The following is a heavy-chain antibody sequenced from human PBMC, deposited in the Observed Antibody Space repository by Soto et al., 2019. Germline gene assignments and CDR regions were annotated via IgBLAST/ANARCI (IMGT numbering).Heavy chain of an antibody. V-gene: IGHV4-39*01. CDR3: ARQPYDSTGYYYGA. Sequence: PSETLSLTCTVSGGSFSSSTYYWGWIRQPPGKGLEWIGSMYSGGNTYYNPSLKSRVTVSVDTSKNHFSLKLTSVTAADTAMYYCARQPYDSTGYYYGAWGQGTLTTVS. J-gene: IGHJ5*02. CDR1: GGSFSSSTYY. D-gene: IGHD3-22*01. CDR2: MYSGGNT.